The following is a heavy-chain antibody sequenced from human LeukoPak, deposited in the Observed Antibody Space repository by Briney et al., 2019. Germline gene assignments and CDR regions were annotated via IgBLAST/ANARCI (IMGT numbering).Heavy chain of an antibody. CDR1: GYTFTSYG. CDR2: ISAYNGNT. Sequence: GASVKVSCKASGYTFTSYGISWVRQAPGQGLEWMGWISAYNGNTNYAQKLQGRVTMTTDTSTSTAYMELRSLRSDDTAVYYCAFNCSSTSCYDADFDYWGQGTLVTVSS. V-gene: IGHV1-18*04. CDR3: AFNCSSTSCYDADFDY. J-gene: IGHJ4*02. D-gene: IGHD2-2*01.